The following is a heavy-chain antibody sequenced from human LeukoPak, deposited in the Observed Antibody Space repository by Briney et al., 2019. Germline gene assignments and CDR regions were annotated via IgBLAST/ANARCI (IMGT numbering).Heavy chain of an antibody. J-gene: IGHJ6*03. V-gene: IGHV4-59*01. CDR3: ARSVEGYCRGGSCYSYSYYMDV. Sequence: SETLSLTCTFSGGSISSYYWTWIRQPPGKGLEWIGFISYSGSTNYNPSLKSRVTISVDTSKNQFSLKLSSVTAAETAVYYCARSVEGYCRGGSCYSYSYYMDVWGKGTTVTVSS. CDR2: ISYSGST. D-gene: IGHD2-15*01. CDR1: GGSISSYY.